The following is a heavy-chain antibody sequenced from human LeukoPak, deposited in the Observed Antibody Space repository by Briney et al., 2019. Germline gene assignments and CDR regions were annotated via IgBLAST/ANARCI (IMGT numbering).Heavy chain of an antibody. V-gene: IGHV3-7*03. CDR1: GFTFSSYW. CDR2: IKQGGSEK. CDR3: ARDDYYDSSGYIPYYGMDV. D-gene: IGHD3-22*01. Sequence: GSLRLSCAASGFTFSSYWMSWVRQAPGKGLEWVANIKQGGSEKYYVDSVKGRFTISRDNAKNSLYLQMNSLRAEDTAVYYCARDDYYDSSGYIPYYGMDVWGQGTTVTVSS. J-gene: IGHJ6*02.